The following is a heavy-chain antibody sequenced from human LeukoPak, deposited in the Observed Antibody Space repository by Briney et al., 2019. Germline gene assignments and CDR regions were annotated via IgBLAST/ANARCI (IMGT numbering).Heavy chain of an antibody. CDR3: AREYGDYSDAFDI. J-gene: IGHJ3*02. V-gene: IGHV3-23*01. CDR1: GFTFSSYA. Sequence: GGSLRLSCAASGFTFSSYAMSWVRQAPGKGLEWVSAISGSGGSTYYADSVKGRFTISRDNSKNSLYLQMNSLRAEDTAVYYCAREYGDYSDAFDIWGQGTMVTVSS. D-gene: IGHD4-17*01. CDR2: ISGSGGST.